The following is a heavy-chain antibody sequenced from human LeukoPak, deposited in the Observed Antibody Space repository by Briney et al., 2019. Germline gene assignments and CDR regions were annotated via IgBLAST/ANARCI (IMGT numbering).Heavy chain of an antibody. J-gene: IGHJ4*02. CDR2: IRGDGVST. D-gene: IGHD5-18*01. CDR1: GFTFDDYA. Sequence: PGGSLRLSCAASGFTFDDYAMHWVRQAPGKGLEWVSLIRGDGVSTYYADSVKGRFTISRDNNKNSLYLQMNSLRTEDTAFYYCAKDIGGYSYAADYWGQGTLVTVSS. V-gene: IGHV3-43*02. CDR3: AKDIGGYSYAADY.